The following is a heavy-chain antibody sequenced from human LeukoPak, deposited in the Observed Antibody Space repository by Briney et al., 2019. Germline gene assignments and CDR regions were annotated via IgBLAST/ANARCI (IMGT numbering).Heavy chain of an antibody. CDR3: AKDSSSWFLVRIGFDP. Sequence: GGSLRLSCSASGFTLSSYAMSWVRQAPGKGLEWVSAISGSGGSTYYADSVKGRFTISRDNSKNTLYLQMNSLRAEDTAVYYCAKDSSSWFLVRIGFDPWGQGTLVTVSS. CDR2: ISGSGGST. D-gene: IGHD6-13*01. CDR1: GFTLSSYA. V-gene: IGHV3-23*01. J-gene: IGHJ5*02.